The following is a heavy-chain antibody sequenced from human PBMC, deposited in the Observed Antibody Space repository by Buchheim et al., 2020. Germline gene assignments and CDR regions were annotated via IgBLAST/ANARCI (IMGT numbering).Heavy chain of an antibody. J-gene: IGHJ6*02. Sequence: EEQLVESGGGLVQPGGSLRLSCAASGFSFSTYWINWVRQAPGKGLEWVANINQDGSETLYVDSVKDRFTISRDDAKNSLYLQMNSLRAEDTAVYYCARGSAYLPGMDLWGQGTT. CDR2: INQDGSET. CDR3: ARGSAYLPGMDL. D-gene: IGHD2-21*01. V-gene: IGHV3-7*01. CDR1: GFSFSTYW.